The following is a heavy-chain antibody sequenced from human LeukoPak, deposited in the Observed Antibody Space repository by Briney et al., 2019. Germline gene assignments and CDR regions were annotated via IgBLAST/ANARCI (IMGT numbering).Heavy chain of an antibody. CDR2: IYTSGST. D-gene: IGHD2-2*01. Sequence: SETLSLTCAVYGGSFSGYYWSWIRQPAGKGLEWIGRIYTSGSTNYNPSLKSRVTMSVDTSKNQFSLKLSSVTAADTAVYYCARTEVPAAPFDYWGQGTLVTVSS. J-gene: IGHJ4*02. CDR3: ARTEVPAAPFDY. CDR1: GGSFSGYY. V-gene: IGHV4-59*10.